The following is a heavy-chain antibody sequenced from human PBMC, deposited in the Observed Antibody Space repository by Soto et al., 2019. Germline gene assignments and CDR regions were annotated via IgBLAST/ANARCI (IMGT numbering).Heavy chain of an antibody. D-gene: IGHD3-10*01. CDR1: GYAFSDYY. Sequence: GASVKVSCKASGYAFSDYYMHWVRQAPGQGLEWMGYINPQSGGTKYDQKFQDRVTMTRDTPKITVYMELRILTSRDTAVYYCARDRVRSPDGVDPFDLWGQGTLVTVSS. J-gene: IGHJ3*01. CDR3: ARDRVRSPDGVDPFDL. V-gene: IGHV1-2*02. CDR2: INPQSGGT.